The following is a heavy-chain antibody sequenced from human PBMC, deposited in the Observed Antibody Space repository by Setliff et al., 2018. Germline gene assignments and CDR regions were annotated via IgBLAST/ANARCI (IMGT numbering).Heavy chain of an antibody. CDR2: INHSGST. D-gene: IGHD2-2*01. CDR3: ARVKIAILPAAIDY. V-gene: IGHV4-34*01. J-gene: IGHJ4*02. Sequence: SETLSLTCAVYGGSFSGYYWSWIRQPPGKGLEWIGEINHSGSTYYNPSLKSRVTISVDTSKNQFSLKLSPVTAADTAVYYCARVKIAILPAAIDYWGQGTLVTVS. CDR1: GGSFSGYY.